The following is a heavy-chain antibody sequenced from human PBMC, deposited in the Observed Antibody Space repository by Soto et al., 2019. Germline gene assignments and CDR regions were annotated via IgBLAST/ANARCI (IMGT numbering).Heavy chain of an antibody. J-gene: IGHJ6*03. Sequence: QVQLVQSGAEVKKPGASVKVSCKASGYTFTGYYMHWMRQAPGQGLEWIGWINPNSGETDYAQNFQGWVTMTRDMSFSTAYTDLSRLKSNDTAVYYCARGGGLHYYYYIDVWGKGTTVTVSS. CDR1: GYTFTGYY. D-gene: IGHD4-4*01. CDR3: ARGGGLHYYYYIDV. CDR2: INPNSGET. V-gene: IGHV1-2*04.